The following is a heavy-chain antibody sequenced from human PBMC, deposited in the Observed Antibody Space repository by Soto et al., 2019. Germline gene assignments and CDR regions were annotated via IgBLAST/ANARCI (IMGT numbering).Heavy chain of an antibody. V-gene: IGHV3-66*01. Sequence: EVQLVESGGGLVQPGGSLRLSCAASGFTVSSNYMSWVRQAPGKGLEWVSVIYSGGSTYYADSVKGRFTISRDNSKKRLYLKINSLRAEDRAVYYCARNYGDYYFDSWGQGTLVTVSP. CDR3: ARNYGDYYFDS. CDR1: GFTVSSNY. CDR2: IYSGGST. D-gene: IGHD4-17*01. J-gene: IGHJ4*02.